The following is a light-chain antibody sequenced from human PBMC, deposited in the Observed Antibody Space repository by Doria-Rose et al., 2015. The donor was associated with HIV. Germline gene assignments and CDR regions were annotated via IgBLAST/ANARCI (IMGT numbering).Light chain of an antibody. Sequence: TQSPESLGMSLGERATLNCKSNQSLLYTSKNYLAWCQQKPGQPPKLLMDWASTRQSGVPARFSGSGSGTDFTLTISSLEAEDVAVYYCQQYYDTPSFGPGTTVDIK. J-gene: IGKJ3*01. CDR2: WAS. CDR3: QQYYDTPS. CDR1: QSLLYTSKNY. V-gene: IGKV4-1*01.